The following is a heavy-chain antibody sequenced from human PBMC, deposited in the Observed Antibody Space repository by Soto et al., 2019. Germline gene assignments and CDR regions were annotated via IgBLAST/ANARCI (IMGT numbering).Heavy chain of an antibody. CDR1: GGTFSSYA. J-gene: IGHJ4*02. D-gene: IGHD5-12*01. CDR3: ARSRENDIVDTIRPLEDLDY. CDR2: IIPIFGTA. Sequence: SVKVSCKASGGTFSSYAISWVRQAPGQGLEWMGGIIPIFGTANYAQKFQGRVTITADKSTSTAYMELSSLRSEDTAVYYCARSRENDIVDTIRPLEDLDYCGQGPLVTVSS. V-gene: IGHV1-69*06.